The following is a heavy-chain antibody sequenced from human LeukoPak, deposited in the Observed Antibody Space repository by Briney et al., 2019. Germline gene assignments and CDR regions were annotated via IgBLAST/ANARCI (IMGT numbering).Heavy chain of an antibody. V-gene: IGHV3-30*18. CDR3: AKDYDVVVPAAWGANYYFDY. J-gene: IGHJ4*02. CDR1: GFTFSSYG. D-gene: IGHD2-2*01. CDR2: ISYDGSNK. Sequence: PGGSLRLSCAASGFTFSSYGMHWVRQAPGKGLEWVAVISYDGSNKYYADSVKGRFTISRDNSKNTLYLQMNSLRAEDTAVYYCAKDYDVVVPAAWGANYYFDYWGQGTLVTVSS.